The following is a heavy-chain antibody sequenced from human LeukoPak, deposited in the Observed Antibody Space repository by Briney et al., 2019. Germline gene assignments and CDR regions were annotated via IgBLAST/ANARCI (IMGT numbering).Heavy chain of an antibody. Sequence: GGSLRLSCADSGSNFEDYGMSWVRQAPGKGLEWVSGINWNGGDTDYADSVKGWFTISRDNAKNSLYLQMNSLRAEDTALYYCAELGITMIGGVWGKGTTVTISS. V-gene: IGHV3-20*04. CDR2: INWNGGDT. D-gene: IGHD3-10*02. J-gene: IGHJ6*04. CDR3: AELGITMIGGV. CDR1: GSNFEDYG.